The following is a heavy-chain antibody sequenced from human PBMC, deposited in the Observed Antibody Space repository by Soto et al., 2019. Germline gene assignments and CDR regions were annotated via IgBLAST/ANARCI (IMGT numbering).Heavy chain of an antibody. Sequence: PGGSLRLSCSASGFTFSSYAMHWVRQAPGKGLEYVSAISSNGGSTYYADSVKGRFTISRDNSKNTLYLQMSSLRAEDTAVYYCVKDPVRDIVVVPAATAPIWGQGTMVTVSS. J-gene: IGHJ3*02. V-gene: IGHV3-64D*06. CDR3: VKDPVRDIVVVPAATAPI. CDR1: GFTFSSYA. D-gene: IGHD2-2*01. CDR2: ISSNGGST.